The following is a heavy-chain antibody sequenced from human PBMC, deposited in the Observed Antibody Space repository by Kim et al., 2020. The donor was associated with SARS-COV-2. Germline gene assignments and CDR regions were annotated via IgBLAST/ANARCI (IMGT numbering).Heavy chain of an antibody. CDR2: ISSSGSTI. Sequence: GGSLRLSCAASGFTFSSYEMNWVRQAPGKGLEWVSYISSSGSTIYYADSVKGRFTISRDNAKNSLYLQMNSLRAEDTAVYYCARGRRSEAYDFWSGYNWFDPWGQGTLVSVSS. CDR3: ARGRRSEAYDFWSGYNWFDP. J-gene: IGHJ5*02. CDR1: GFTFSSYE. V-gene: IGHV3-48*03. D-gene: IGHD3-3*01.